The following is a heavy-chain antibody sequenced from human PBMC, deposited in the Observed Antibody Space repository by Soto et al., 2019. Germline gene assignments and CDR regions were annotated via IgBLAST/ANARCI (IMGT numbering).Heavy chain of an antibody. CDR2: IITYNGNT. J-gene: IGHJ4*02. Sequence: QVQLVQSGAEVKKPGASVKVSCKASGYTFSSYAISWVRQAPGQGLEWMGWIITYNGNTNYAQKLQGRVTMTTDTPTPTAHTDLRRLGAADTDVDYCARTGPPVDSWGQRTLVNVSS. CDR1: GYTFSSYA. V-gene: IGHV1-18*01. CDR3: ARTGPPVDS.